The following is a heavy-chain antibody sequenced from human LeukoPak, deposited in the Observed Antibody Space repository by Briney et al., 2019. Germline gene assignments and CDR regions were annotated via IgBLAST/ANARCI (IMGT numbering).Heavy chain of an antibody. CDR3: ARAPRDYYDSSGYLYYFDY. V-gene: IGHV4-34*01. CDR2: INHSGTT. D-gene: IGHD3-22*01. CDR1: GGSFSGYY. J-gene: IGHJ4*02. Sequence: SETLSLTCAVYGGSFSGYYWSWIRQPPGKGLEWIGEINHSGTTNYNPSLKSRVTISVDTSKNQFSLKLNSVTAADTAVYYCARAPRDYYDSSGYLYYFDYWDQGTLVTVSS.